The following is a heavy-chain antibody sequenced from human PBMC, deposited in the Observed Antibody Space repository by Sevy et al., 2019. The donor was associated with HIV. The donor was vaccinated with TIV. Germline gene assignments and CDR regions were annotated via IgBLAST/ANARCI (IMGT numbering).Heavy chain of an antibody. D-gene: IGHD2-15*01. V-gene: IGHV3-7*03. CDR3: ARDQRVKYCSGGSCYSRAPFDY. Sequence: GGSLRLSCAASGFTFSSYWMSWVRQAPGKGLEWVANIKQDGSEKYYVDSVKGRFTISRDNAKNSQYLQMNSLRAEDTAVYYCARDQRVKYCSGGSCYSRAPFDYWGQGTLVTVSS. CDR2: IKQDGSEK. CDR1: GFTFSSYW. J-gene: IGHJ4*02.